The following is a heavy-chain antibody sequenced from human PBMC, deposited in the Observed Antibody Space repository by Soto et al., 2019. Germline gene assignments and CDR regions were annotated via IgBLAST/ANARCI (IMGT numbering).Heavy chain of an antibody. V-gene: IGHV1-18*01. CDR2: ISAYNGNT. D-gene: IGHD1-26*01. CDR3: ARETVGATTLNFDY. J-gene: IGHJ4*02. Sequence: ASVKVSCKASGYTFTSYGISWVRQAPGQGLEWMGWISAYNGNTNDAQKLQDRVTMTTDTSTSTADMELRSLRSDDTAVYYCARETVGATTLNFDYWGQGTLVTVSS. CDR1: GYTFTSYG.